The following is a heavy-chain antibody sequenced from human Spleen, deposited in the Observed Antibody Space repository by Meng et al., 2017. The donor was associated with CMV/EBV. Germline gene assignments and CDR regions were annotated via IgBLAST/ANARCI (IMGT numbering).Heavy chain of an antibody. CDR3: AREALQYPTYFDY. D-gene: IGHD4-11*01. CDR2: IITIFGTA. CDR1: GGTFSSYA. J-gene: IGHJ4*02. V-gene: IGHV1-69*05. Sequence: KAAGGTFSSYAISWVRQAPGQGLEWMGGIITIFGTANYAQKFQGRVTITTDESTSTAYMELSSLRSEDTAVYYCAREALQYPTYFDYWGQGTLVTVSS.